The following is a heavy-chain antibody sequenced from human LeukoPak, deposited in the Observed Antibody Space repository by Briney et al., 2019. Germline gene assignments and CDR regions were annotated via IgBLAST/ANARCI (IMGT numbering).Heavy chain of an antibody. Sequence: ASVKVSCKASEYSFTGYNIYWMRQAPGQGLEWMGRINFDSGGTNSAQKFQGRVTMTRDTSVSTAYMELTRLISGDTAVYYCARLSIPDYYFDLWGQGAPVTVSS. V-gene: IGHV1-2*06. CDR3: ARLSIPDYYFDL. CDR1: EYSFTGYN. CDR2: INFDSGGT. D-gene: IGHD4/OR15-4a*01. J-gene: IGHJ4*02.